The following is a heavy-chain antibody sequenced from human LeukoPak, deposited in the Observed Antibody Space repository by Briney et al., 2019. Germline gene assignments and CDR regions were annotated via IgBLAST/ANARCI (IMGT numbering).Heavy chain of an antibody. V-gene: IGHV4-28*05. CDR1: GYSISSSNW. CDR3: ASLQEGNYYMDV. J-gene: IGHJ6*03. CDR2: IYYSGNI. D-gene: IGHD1-1*01. Sequence: SETLSLTCAVSGYSISSSNWWGWIRQPPGKGLEWIGYIYYSGNIYYNPSLKSRVTMSVDTSKNQFSLKLTSVTAVDTAVYYCASLQEGNYYMDVWGKGTTVTISS.